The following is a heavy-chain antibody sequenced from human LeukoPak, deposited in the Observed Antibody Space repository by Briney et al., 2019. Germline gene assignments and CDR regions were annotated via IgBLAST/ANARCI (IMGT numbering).Heavy chain of an antibody. Sequence: GASLQISCNGSGYIFTHYWIGWVRQVPGKGLEWMGSVYPGDSETFYSPAFQGQVTISADKSISIAYLQWSSLKASDTAIYYCGRVPGLTGDGAWVDYWGQGTLVSVTS. J-gene: IGHJ4*02. D-gene: IGHD3-9*01. CDR1: GYIFTHYW. V-gene: IGHV5-51*01. CDR3: GRVPGLTGDGAWVDY. CDR2: VYPGDSET.